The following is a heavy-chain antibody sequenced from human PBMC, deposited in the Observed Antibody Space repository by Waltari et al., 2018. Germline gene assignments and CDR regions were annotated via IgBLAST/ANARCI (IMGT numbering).Heavy chain of an antibody. J-gene: IGHJ5*02. CDR2: INHSGST. Sequence: QVQLQQWGAGLLKPSETLSLTCAVYGGSFSGYSWSWIRQPPGKGLEWIGEINHSGSTNYNPSLKSRVTISVDTSKNQFCLKLSSVTAADTAVYYCARGNYSYGPKGFDPWGQGTLVTVSS. CDR3: ARGNYSYGPKGFDP. V-gene: IGHV4-34*01. D-gene: IGHD5-18*01. CDR1: GGSFSGYS.